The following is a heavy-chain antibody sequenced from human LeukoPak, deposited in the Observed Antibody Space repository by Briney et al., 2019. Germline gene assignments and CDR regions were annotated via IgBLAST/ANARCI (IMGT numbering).Heavy chain of an antibody. CDR2: ISGSGDTT. Sequence: GGSLRLSCAASGFTFSSYAMSWVRQAPGKGLEWVSTISGSGDTTYHADSVRGRFTISRDNSKNILDLQMSSLRAEDTAVYYCARRYADGCSGGSCYSQHGYWGQGTLVTVSS. V-gene: IGHV3-23*01. D-gene: IGHD2-15*01. CDR1: GFTFSSYA. CDR3: ARRYADGCSGGSCYSQHGY. J-gene: IGHJ4*02.